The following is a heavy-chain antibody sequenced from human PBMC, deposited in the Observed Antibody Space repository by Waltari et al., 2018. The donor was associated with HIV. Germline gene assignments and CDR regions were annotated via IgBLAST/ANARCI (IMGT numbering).Heavy chain of an antibody. CDR2: ISAYNGNT. D-gene: IGHD2-15*01. V-gene: IGHV1-18*01. J-gene: IGHJ4*02. CDR3: ARVSVVVVAAKPADY. Sequence: QVQLVQSGAEVKKPGASVKVSCKPSGYTFTSYGISWVRQAPGQGLEWMGWISAYNGNTNYAQKLQGRVTMTTDTSTSTAYMELRSLRSDDTAVYYCARVSVVVVAAKPADYWGQGTLVTVSS. CDR1: GYTFTSYG.